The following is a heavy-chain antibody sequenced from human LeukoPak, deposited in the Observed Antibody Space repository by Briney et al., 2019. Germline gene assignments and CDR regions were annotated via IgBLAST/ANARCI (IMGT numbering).Heavy chain of an antibody. V-gene: IGHV1-69*13. CDR2: IIPIFGTA. D-gene: IGHD3-3*01. CDR1: GGTFISYA. J-gene: IGHJ4*02. Sequence: SVKVSCKASGGTFISYAISWVRQAPGQGGEWMGGIIPIFGTANYEQKFQGRVTITADESTSTAYMELSSLRSEDTAVYYCATTYYDFWSGHGDYWGQGTLVTVSS. CDR3: ATTYYDFWSGHGDY.